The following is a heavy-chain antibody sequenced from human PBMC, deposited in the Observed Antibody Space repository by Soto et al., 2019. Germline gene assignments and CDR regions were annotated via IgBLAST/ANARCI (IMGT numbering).Heavy chain of an antibody. V-gene: IGHV3-7*03. D-gene: IGHD3-10*01. J-gene: IGHJ6*02. CDR3: ARPRFRGMDV. CDR2: IKEDGRQR. CDR1: GFRLSNHF. Sequence: GGSLRLSCVASGFRLSNHFMNWVRQAPGKGLEWVATIKEDGRQRYYVESVEGRFTISRDNAKNSLYLQLNNVRDEDTAVYYCARPRFRGMDVWGQGTTVTVSS.